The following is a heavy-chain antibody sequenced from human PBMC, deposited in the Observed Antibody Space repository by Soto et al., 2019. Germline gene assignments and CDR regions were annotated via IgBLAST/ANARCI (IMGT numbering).Heavy chain of an antibody. Sequence: SGPTLVNPTQTLTLTCTFSGFSLSTSGVGVGWIRQPPGKALEWLALIYWDDDKRYSPSLKSRLTITKDTSKNQVVLTMTNMDPVDTATYYSAHSFQRPRSGEFPGAFDIWGQGTMVTVSS. J-gene: IGHJ3*02. CDR3: AHSFQRPRSGEFPGAFDI. CDR1: GFSLSTSGVG. V-gene: IGHV2-5*02. D-gene: IGHD3-10*01. CDR2: IYWDDDK.